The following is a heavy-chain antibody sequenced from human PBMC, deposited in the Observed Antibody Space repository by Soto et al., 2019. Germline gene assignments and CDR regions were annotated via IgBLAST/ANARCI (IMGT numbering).Heavy chain of an antibody. Sequence: GGSLRLSCAASGFTFSSYGMHWVRQAPGKGLEWVAVIWYDGSNKYYADSVKGRFTISRDNSKNTLYLQMNSLKTEDTAVYYCTTDCSSTSCYGGRQLYYYYYGMDVWGQGTTVTVSS. CDR1: GFTFSSYG. CDR3: TTDCSSTSCYGGRQLYYYYYGMDV. D-gene: IGHD2-2*01. CDR2: IWYDGSNK. J-gene: IGHJ6*02. V-gene: IGHV3-33*01.